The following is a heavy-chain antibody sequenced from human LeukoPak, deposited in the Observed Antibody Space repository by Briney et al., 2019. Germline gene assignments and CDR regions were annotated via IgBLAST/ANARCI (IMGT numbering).Heavy chain of an antibody. D-gene: IGHD3-22*01. CDR2: INHSGST. Sequence: SETLSLTCAVYGGSFSGYYGSWIRQPPGKGLEWIGEINHSGSTNYNPSLKSRVTISVDTSKNQFSLKLSSVTAADTAVYYCAREDYDSSGPLYFDYWGQGTLVTVSS. CDR1: GGSFSGYY. CDR3: AREDYDSSGPLYFDY. V-gene: IGHV4-34*01. J-gene: IGHJ4*02.